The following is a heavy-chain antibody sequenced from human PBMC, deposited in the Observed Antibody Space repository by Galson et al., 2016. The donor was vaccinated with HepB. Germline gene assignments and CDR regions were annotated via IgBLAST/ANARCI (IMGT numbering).Heavy chain of an antibody. D-gene: IGHD3-3*01. Sequence: SLRLSCAASALSFKSSAMHWVRQAPGKGLEWVAVISYDSSYKNYADSVKACFTISRDNSKKEVYLEMESLRPEDTAVYFCARDEAGGLRFLEWGRGTLVTVSS. CDR2: ISYDSSYK. J-gene: IGHJ4*02. CDR1: ALSFKSSA. V-gene: IGHV3-30*04. CDR3: ARDEAGGLRFLE.